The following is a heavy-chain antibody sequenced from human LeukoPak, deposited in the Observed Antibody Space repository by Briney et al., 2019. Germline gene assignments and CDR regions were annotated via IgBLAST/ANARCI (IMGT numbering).Heavy chain of an antibody. D-gene: IGHD2-21*01. CDR3: ARGVVIAPQTFDY. CDR2: IYYSGST. J-gene: IGHJ4*02. CDR1: GESISGFY. V-gene: IGHV4-59*01. Sequence: SETLSLTCTVSGESISGFYWTWLRQPPGKGREWSGYIYYSGSTNYNPSLKSRVTISVDTSKNQFSLKLSSVTAADTAVYYCARGVVIAPQTFDYWGQGTLVTVSS.